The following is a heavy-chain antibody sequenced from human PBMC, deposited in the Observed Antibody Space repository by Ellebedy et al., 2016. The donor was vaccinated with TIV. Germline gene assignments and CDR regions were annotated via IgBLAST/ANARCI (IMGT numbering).Heavy chain of an antibody. V-gene: IGHV4-39*01. CDR2: IYYSGST. J-gene: IGHJ4*02. CDR1: GGSISSSSYY. CDR3: ARRSPGGDHFDY. Sequence: SETLSLXXTVSGGSISSSSYYWGWIRQPPGKGLEWIGSIYYSGSTYYNPSLKSRVTISVDTSKNQFSLKLSSVTAADTAVYYCARRSPGGDHFDYWGQGTLVTVSS. D-gene: IGHD2-21*02.